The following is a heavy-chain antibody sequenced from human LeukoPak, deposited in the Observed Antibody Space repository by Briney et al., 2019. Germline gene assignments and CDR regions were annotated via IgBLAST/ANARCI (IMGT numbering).Heavy chain of an antibody. CDR1: GGSISSSSYY. D-gene: IGHD5-18*01. CDR2: IYYSGST. CDR3: ARSTPYVDAAMVPFDY. V-gene: IGHV4-39*07. J-gene: IGHJ4*02. Sequence: SETLSLTYTVSGGSISSSSYYWGWIRQPPGKGLTWSGSIYYSGSTYYNPSLKSRVTISVATPKNQFSLKLSSVTAADTAVYYCARSTPYVDAAMVPFDYSGQGTLVTVSS.